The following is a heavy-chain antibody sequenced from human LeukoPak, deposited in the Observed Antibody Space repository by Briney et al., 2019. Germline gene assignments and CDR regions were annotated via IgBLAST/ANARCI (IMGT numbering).Heavy chain of an antibody. J-gene: IGHJ4*02. CDR2: IYSGGST. V-gene: IGHV3-53*01. D-gene: IGHD5-12*01. Sequence: GGSLRLSCAASGFTVSSNYMSWVRQAPGKGLEWVSVIYSGGSTYYADSVKGRFTISRDNSKNTLYLQMSSLRAEDTAVYYCASGDAATTTGFDYWGQGTLVTVSS. CDR1: GFTVSSNY. CDR3: ASGDAATTTGFDY.